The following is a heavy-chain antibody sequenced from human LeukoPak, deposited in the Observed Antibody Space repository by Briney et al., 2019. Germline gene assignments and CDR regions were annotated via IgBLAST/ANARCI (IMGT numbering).Heavy chain of an antibody. V-gene: IGHV3-7*01. J-gene: IGHJ4*02. CDR1: GFTSRSYW. Sequence: PGGSLRLSCAASGFTSRSYWMSWVRQAPEEGLEWVANIKQDGSEKYYVDSVKGRFTISRDTAKNSLYLQMNSLRAEDTAVYYCARDGVVGTRRTYYFDYWGQGTLVTVSS. CDR3: ARDGVVGTRRTYYFDY. CDR2: IKQDGSEK. D-gene: IGHD1-1*01.